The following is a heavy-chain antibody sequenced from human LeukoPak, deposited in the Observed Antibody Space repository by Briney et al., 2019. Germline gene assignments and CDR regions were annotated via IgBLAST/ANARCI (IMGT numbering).Heavy chain of an antibody. V-gene: IGHV4-30-4*01. CDR2: IYYSGST. Sequence: SQTLSLTCTVSGGSISSGDYYWSWIRQPPGKGLEWIGYIYYSGSTYYNPPLKSRVTISVDTSKNQFSLKLSSVTAADTAVYYCARDSSGYYSYGGIDYWGQGTLVTVSS. CDR1: GGSISSGDYY. CDR3: ARDSSGYYSYGGIDY. D-gene: IGHD3-22*01. J-gene: IGHJ4*02.